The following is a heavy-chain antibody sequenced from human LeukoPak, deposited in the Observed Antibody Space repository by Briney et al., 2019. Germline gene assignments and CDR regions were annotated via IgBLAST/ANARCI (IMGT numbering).Heavy chain of an antibody. Sequence: KPSETLSLICTVSGGSISSSSYYWGWIRQPPGKGLEWIGSIYYSGSTYYNPSLKSRVTISVDTSKNQFSLKLSSVTAADTAVYYCASDVLRFSNWFDPWGQGTLVTVSS. D-gene: IGHD3-3*01. CDR2: IYYSGST. CDR3: ASDVLRFSNWFDP. CDR1: GGSISSSSYY. V-gene: IGHV4-39*07. J-gene: IGHJ5*02.